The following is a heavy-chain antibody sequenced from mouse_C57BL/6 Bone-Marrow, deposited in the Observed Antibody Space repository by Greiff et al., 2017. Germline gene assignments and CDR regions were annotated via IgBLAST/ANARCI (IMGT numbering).Heavy chain of an antibody. CDR2: IHPNSGST. D-gene: IGHD1-1*01. CDR1: GYTFTSYW. J-gene: IGHJ1*03. CDR3: ARRLYYGSSFWYFGV. Sequence: QVQLQQPGAELVKPGASVKLSCKASGYTFTSYWMHWVKQRPGQDLEWIGMIHPNSGSTNYNEKFKSKATLTVDKSSSTAYMQLSSLTSEDSAFYCCARRLYYGSSFWYFGVWGTGTTVTGSS. V-gene: IGHV1-64*01.